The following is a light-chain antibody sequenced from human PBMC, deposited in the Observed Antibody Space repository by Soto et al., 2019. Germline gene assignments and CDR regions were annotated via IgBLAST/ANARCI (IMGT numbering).Light chain of an antibody. CDR2: DVS. CDR3: ISYTSSSTVI. Sequence: QSAPTQPASVSGSPGQSITISCTGTSSDVGGHNYVSWYQQHPGKAPKIIIYDVSNRPSGVSNRFSGSKSGNTASLTISGLQAEDEADYYCISYTSSSTVIFGGGTKLTVL. J-gene: IGLJ2*01. CDR1: SSDVGGHNY. V-gene: IGLV2-14*01.